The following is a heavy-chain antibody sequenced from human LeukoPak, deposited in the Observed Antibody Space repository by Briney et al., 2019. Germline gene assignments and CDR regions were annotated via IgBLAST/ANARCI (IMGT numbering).Heavy chain of an antibody. CDR1: GFTFSSYE. V-gene: IGHV3-48*03. CDR3: ARDRYSGSYPFDY. Sequence: GGSLRLSCADSGFTFSSYEMNWVRQAPGKGLEWVSYISSSGSTIYYADSVKGRFTISRDNAKNSLHLQMNSLRAEDTAVYYCARDRYSGSYPFDYWGQGTPVTVSS. J-gene: IGHJ4*02. D-gene: IGHD1-26*01. CDR2: ISSSGSTI.